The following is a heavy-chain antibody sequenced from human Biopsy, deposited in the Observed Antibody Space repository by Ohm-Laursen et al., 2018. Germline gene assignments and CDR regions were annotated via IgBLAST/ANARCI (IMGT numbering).Heavy chain of an antibody. J-gene: IGHJ4*02. CDR3: ARGSNDFGGLYFPR. V-gene: IGHV4-59*11. CDR2: ISYTGYT. CDR1: GGSFTGHY. D-gene: IGHD4-23*01. Sequence: TLSLTCTVSGGSFTGHYWSWIRQPPGKGLEWIGHISYTGYTSYNASLKSRVTISVDTSRNHFSLRLSSLTAADTAVYYCARGSNDFGGLYFPRWGQGTPLTVSS.